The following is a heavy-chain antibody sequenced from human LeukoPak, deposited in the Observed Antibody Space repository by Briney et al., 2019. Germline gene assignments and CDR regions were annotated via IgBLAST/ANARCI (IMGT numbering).Heavy chain of an antibody. V-gene: IGHV1-2*02. J-gene: IGHJ4*02. CDR2: INPNGGGT. CDR3: ARLGYCSSTSCQ. Sequence: ASVKVSCKSSGYTFSDYYIHWVRQAPGQGLEWMGWINPNGGGTHYAQQFLGRVTMTRDTSISTAYMELSRLRSDDTAVYYCARLGYCSSTSCQWGQGTLVTVSS. D-gene: IGHD2-2*01. CDR1: GYTFSDYY.